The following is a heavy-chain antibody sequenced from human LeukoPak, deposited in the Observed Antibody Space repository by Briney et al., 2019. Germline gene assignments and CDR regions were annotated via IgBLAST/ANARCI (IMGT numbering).Heavy chain of an antibody. CDR2: IYYSGST. Sequence: SETLSLTCTVSAGSISSSSYYWGWIRQPPGKGLELIGSIYYSGSTYYNPSVKSRVTISVDTSKNQFSLKLSSVTAADTAVYSCAIVLVGATTHLFDYWGQGTLVTVPS. CDR1: AGSISSSSYY. J-gene: IGHJ4*02. V-gene: IGHV4-39*01. D-gene: IGHD1-26*01. CDR3: AIVLVGATTHLFDY.